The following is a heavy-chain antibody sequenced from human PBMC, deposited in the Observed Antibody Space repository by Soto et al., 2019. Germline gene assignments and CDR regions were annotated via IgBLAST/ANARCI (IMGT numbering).Heavy chain of an antibody. J-gene: IGHJ4*02. CDR1: GFTFSNYA. CDR2: ISYDGRNK. D-gene: IGHD6-19*01. V-gene: IGHV3-30*04. CDR3: GRERSKWLYRYYIAN. Sequence: QVQLVDSGGGVVQPGRTLSLSCAASGFTFSNYAIHWVRQAPGQGLEWVAVISYDGRNKFYADSGKGRFPISRDNSKNNRYLQMDGLRGDVTAIYYCGRERSKWLYRYYIANWGQGALVTVSS.